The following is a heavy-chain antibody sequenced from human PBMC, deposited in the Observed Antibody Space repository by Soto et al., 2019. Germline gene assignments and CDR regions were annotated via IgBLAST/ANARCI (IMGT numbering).Heavy chain of an antibody. D-gene: IGHD6-13*01. CDR3: AKDGDIAAAGYYFDY. Sequence: QVQLVESGGGVVQPGRSLRLSCAASGFTFSSYGMHWVRQAPGKGLEWVAVISYDGNNKYYADSVKGRFTISRDNSKNTLYLQMNSLRDDDTAVYYCAKDGDIAAAGYYFDYWGQGTLVTVSS. J-gene: IGHJ4*02. CDR1: GFTFSSYG. CDR2: ISYDGNNK. V-gene: IGHV3-30*18.